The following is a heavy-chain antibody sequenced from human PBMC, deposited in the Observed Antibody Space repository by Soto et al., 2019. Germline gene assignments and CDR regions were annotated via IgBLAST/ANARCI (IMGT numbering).Heavy chain of an antibody. CDR2: IIPIFGTA. Sequence: SVKVSCEASGGTFSSYAISWVRQAPGQGLEWMGGIIPIFGTANYAQKFQGRVTITADESTSTAYMELSSLRSEDTAVYYCVYDSSGPSDYWGQGTLVTVSS. CDR3: VYDSSGPSDY. J-gene: IGHJ4*02. CDR1: GGTFSSYA. V-gene: IGHV1-69*13. D-gene: IGHD3-22*01.